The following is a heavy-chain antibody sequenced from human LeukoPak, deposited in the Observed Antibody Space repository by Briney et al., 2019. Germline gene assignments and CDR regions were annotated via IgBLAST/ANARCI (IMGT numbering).Heavy chain of an antibody. CDR1: GFTFSSYG. V-gene: IGHV3-23*01. J-gene: IGHJ5*02. CDR3: ARGRIWFGELRGLDP. D-gene: IGHD3-10*01. Sequence: PGGSLRLSCAASGFTFSSYGMNWVRQAPGKGLEWVSFISGSGDSTYFADSVKGRFTISRDNAKNTLYLQMNSLRAEDTAVYYCARGRIWFGELRGLDPWGQGTLVTVSS. CDR2: ISGSGDST.